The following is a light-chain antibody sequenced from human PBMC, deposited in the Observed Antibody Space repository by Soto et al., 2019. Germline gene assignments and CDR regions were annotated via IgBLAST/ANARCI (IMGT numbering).Light chain of an antibody. CDR1: SSDIGAYNY. Sequence: QSALTQPASVSGSPGQSITVSCTGTSSDIGAYNYVSWHQQHPGKAPKLIISEVSNRPSGVSNRFSGSKSGSTASLTISGLQAEDEADYYCTSYTSSTTWVFGGGTKLTVL. CDR2: EVS. CDR3: TSYTSSTTWV. J-gene: IGLJ3*02. V-gene: IGLV2-14*01.